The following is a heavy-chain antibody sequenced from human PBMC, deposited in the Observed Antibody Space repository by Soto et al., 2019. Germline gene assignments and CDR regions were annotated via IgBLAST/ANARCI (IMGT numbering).Heavy chain of an antibody. J-gene: IGHJ4*02. CDR3: ARDIRYVVATKYFDY. Sequence: NPGGSLRLSCAASGFTFSDYSMSWIRQAPGKGLEWLSYMRSSSSDAIYADSVKGRFTISRDNAKNSVYLEMSGLRAEDTAVYYCARDIRYVVATKYFDYWGQGILVTVSS. CDR2: MRSSSSDA. CDR1: GFTFSDYS. V-gene: IGHV3-11*06. D-gene: IGHD2-21*01.